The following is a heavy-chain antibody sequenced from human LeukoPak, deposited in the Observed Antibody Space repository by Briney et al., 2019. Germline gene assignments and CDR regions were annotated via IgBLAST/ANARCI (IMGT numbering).Heavy chain of an antibody. Sequence: NPSETLSLTCAVYGGSFSGYYWSWIRQPPGKGLEWIGEINHSGSTNYNPSLKSRVTISVDTSKNQFSLKLSSVTAADTAVYYCARGRAVASIVSRYYYYGMDVWGKGTTVTVPS. CDR3: ARGRAVASIVSRYYYYGMDV. J-gene: IGHJ6*04. CDR1: GGSFSGYY. CDR2: INHSGST. V-gene: IGHV4-34*01. D-gene: IGHD3-9*01.